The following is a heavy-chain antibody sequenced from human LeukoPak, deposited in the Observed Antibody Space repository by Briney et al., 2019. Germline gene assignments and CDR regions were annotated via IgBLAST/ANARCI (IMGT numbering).Heavy chain of an antibody. CDR1: GASVNDYY. Sequence: KTSETLSLTCTVSGASVNDYYWTWIRQTPGKGLEWIGYVHYSGSSDFNPSLKSRVTMSLASTENQLSLKVTSVTAADTAVYYRARGGWSLDFWGQGTLVTVSS. V-gene: IGHV4-59*02. J-gene: IGHJ4*02. CDR3: ARGGWSLDF. CDR2: VHYSGSS.